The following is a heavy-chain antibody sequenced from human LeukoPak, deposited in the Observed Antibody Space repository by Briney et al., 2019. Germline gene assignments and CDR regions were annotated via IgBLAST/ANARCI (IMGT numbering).Heavy chain of an antibody. CDR3: ARAGKTNELDY. V-gene: IGHV3-74*01. CDR2: INSDGSRT. J-gene: IGHJ4*02. CDR1: GFTFSTYW. D-gene: IGHD3-10*01. Sequence: GGSLRLSCAASGFTFSTYWMHWVRQAPGKGPVWVSRINSDGSRTIYADSVKGRFSISRDNAKNTLYLQMNSLRVDDTAVYYCARAGKTNELDYWGQGTLVTVSS.